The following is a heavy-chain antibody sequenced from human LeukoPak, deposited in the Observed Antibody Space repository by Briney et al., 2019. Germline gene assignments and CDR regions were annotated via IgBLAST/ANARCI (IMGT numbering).Heavy chain of an antibody. D-gene: IGHD3-10*01. V-gene: IGHV4-34*01. CDR3: ARGRYYGSGSYFGFPFDY. Sequence: SVTLSLTCAVYGGSFSGYYWRWIRQPPGKGLEWIGEINHSGSTNYNPSLKSRVTISVDTSKNQFSLKLSSVTAADTAVYYCARGRYYGSGSYFGFPFDYWGQGTLVTVSS. CDR2: INHSGST. J-gene: IGHJ4*02. CDR1: GGSFSGYY.